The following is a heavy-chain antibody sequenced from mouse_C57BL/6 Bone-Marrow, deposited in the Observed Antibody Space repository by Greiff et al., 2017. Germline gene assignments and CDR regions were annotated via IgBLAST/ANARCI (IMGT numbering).Heavy chain of an antibody. V-gene: IGHV1-50*01. CDR1: GYTFTSYW. Sequence: QVQLQQPGAELVKPGASVKLSCKASGYTFTSYWMPWVKQRPGQGLEWIGEIDPSGSYTNYNQKFKGKATLTVDTSSSTAYMQLSSLTSEDSAVYYCAREGNWDTGAMDYWGQGTSVTVSS. CDR2: IDPSGSYT. D-gene: IGHD4-1*02. J-gene: IGHJ4*01. CDR3: AREGNWDTGAMDY.